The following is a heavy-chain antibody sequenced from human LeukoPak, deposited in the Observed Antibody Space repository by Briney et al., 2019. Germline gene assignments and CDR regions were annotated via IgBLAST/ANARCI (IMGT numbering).Heavy chain of an antibody. CDR1: GYTFTSYY. V-gene: IGHV1-46*01. D-gene: IGHD3-10*01. CDR3: ASSGPKRYWFHP. Sequence: ASVNVSFRASGYTFTSYYMHWVRQARGQGGEGMGIINPSGRTPSYAQKFQGRVTMTRDTSTSTLYMELSSLRSEDTAVYYCASSGPKRYWFHPWGQGTLVTVSS. CDR2: INPSGRTP. J-gene: IGHJ5*02.